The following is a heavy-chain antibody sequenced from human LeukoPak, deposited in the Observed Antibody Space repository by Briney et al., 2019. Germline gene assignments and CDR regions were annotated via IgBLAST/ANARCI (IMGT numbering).Heavy chain of an antibody. Sequence: GGSLRLSCAPSGFTFSSLSMNWFRKAPGKGLKWASAISGSGGNTYFADSVKGRFTISRDNSKNTLYLQMNSLRAEDTAVYYCAKGPWLAYPYYFDYWGQGTLVTVSS. D-gene: IGHD6-19*01. CDR1: GFTFSSLS. V-gene: IGHV3-23*01. CDR2: ISGSGGNT. CDR3: AKGPWLAYPYYFDY. J-gene: IGHJ4*02.